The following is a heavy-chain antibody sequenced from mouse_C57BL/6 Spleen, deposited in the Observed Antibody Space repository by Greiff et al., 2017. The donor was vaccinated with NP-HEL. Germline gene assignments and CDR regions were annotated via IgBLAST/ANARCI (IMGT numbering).Heavy chain of an antibody. J-gene: IGHJ2*01. V-gene: IGHV1-80*01. CDR1: GYAFSSYW. D-gene: IGHD1-1*01. Sequence: VQLQQSGAELVKPGASVKISCKASGYAFSSYWMNWVKQRPGKGLEWIGQIYPGDGDTNYNGKVKGKATLTAYKSSSTAYMQLSSLTSEDSAVYFCARWDYYYGSNYFDYWGQGTTLTVSS. CDR2: IYPGDGDT. CDR3: ARWDYYYGSNYFDY.